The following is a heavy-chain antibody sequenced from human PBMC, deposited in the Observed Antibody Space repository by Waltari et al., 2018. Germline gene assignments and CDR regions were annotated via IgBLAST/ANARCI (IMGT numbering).Heavy chain of an antibody. D-gene: IGHD3-22*01. CDR1: GFTFSDHY. Sequence: EVQLVESGGGLVQPGGSLRLSCAASGFTFSDHYMDWVRQAPGKGLEWVGRTRNKANSYTTEYAASVKGRFTISRDDSKNSLYLQMNSLKTEDTAVYYCARIGYDSSGYYSDAFDIWGQGTMVTVSS. J-gene: IGHJ3*02. V-gene: IGHV3-72*01. CDR2: TRNKANSYTT. CDR3: ARIGYDSSGYYSDAFDI.